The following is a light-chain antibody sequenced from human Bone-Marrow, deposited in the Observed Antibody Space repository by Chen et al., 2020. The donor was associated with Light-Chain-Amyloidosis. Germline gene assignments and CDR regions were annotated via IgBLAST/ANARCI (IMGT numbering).Light chain of an antibody. J-gene: IGLJ1*01. Sequence: QSALTQPAAVSGSPGQSITISGTGTSSDVGNYTLVYWYQQHPGKAPNLMIYEGNKRPSGVSHRFSASKSGNTASLTISGLQADDEADYYCCSYTGSRFYYVFGTGTKVTVL. CDR2: EGN. V-gene: IGLV2-23*01. CDR3: CSYTGSRFYYV. CDR1: SSDVGNYTL.